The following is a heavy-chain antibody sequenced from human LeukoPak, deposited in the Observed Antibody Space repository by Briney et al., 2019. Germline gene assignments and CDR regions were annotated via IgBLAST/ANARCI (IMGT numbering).Heavy chain of an antibody. J-gene: IGHJ5*02. CDR2: IKSKTDGGTT. CDR1: GFTLSNAW. Sequence: TGGSLRLSCAASGFTLSNAWMSWGRQAPGEGLEWVGCIKSKTDGGTTDYAAPVKGRFTISRDDSKNTLYLQLNSLKPEDTAVYYCNTAPDFWSGYYSTPWGQGTLVTVSS. CDR3: NTAPDFWSGYYSTP. V-gene: IGHV3-15*01. D-gene: IGHD3-3*01.